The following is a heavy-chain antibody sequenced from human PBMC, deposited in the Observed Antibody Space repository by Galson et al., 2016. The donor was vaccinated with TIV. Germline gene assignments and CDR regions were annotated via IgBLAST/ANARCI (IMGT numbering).Heavy chain of an antibody. V-gene: IGHV3-23*01. J-gene: IGHJ6*02. CDR1: GFTFSSHA. CDR3: AKVPSSGFSYYYGWDV. CDR2: ISGSGATT. Sequence: SLRLSCAASGFTFSSHAMTWVRQAPGKGLEWVSAISGSGATTHYADSVKGRFTISRDNSKNTLYMQMDSLRAEDTALYYCAKVPSSGFSYYYGWDVWGQGTTVTVS. D-gene: IGHD3-10*01.